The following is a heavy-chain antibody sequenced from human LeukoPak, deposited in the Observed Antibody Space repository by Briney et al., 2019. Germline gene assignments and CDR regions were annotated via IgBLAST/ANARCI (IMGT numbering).Heavy chain of an antibody. CDR2: IIPIFGTA. V-gene: IGHV1-69*01. CDR1: GGTFSSYA. D-gene: IGHD6-6*01. Sequence: SVKVSCKASGGTFSSYAISWVRQAPGQGLEWMGGIIPIFGTANYAQKFQGRVTITADESTSTAYMELSSLRSEDTAVYYCARDQEYSSTRGGYFDYWGQGTLVTVSS. J-gene: IGHJ4*02. CDR3: ARDQEYSSTRGGYFDY.